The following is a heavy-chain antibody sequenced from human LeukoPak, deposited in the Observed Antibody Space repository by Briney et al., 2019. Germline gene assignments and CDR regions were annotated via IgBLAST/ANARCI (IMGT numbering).Heavy chain of an antibody. CDR2: ISAYNGNT. D-gene: IGHD3-9*01. CDR1: GYTFTSYG. CDR3: ARVTPDRVYYDILTGYYHTFDY. Sequence: ASVKVSCKASGYTFTSYGISWVRQAPGQGLEWMGWISAYNGNTNYAQKLQGRVTMTTDTSTSTAYMELRSLRSDDTAVYYCARVTPDRVYYDILTGYYHTFDYWGQGTLVTVSS. V-gene: IGHV1-18*01. J-gene: IGHJ4*02.